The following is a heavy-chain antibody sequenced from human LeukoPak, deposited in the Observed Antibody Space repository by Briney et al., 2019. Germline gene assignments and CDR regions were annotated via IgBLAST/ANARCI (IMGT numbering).Heavy chain of an antibody. CDR3: TKLAVASADS. D-gene: IGHD6-19*01. Sequence: GGTLRLSCAASGFSFSSYEMNWVRQAPGKGLEWVSNISPSGSTKYYADSVKGRFTVSRDNAKNSLYLQMNSLRAGDTGVYYCTKLAVASADSWGQGTLVTVSS. V-gene: IGHV3-48*03. CDR1: GFSFSSYE. CDR2: ISPSGSTK. J-gene: IGHJ4*02.